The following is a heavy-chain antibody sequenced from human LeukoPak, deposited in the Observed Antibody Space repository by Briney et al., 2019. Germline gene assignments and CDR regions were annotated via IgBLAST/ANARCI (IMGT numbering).Heavy chain of an antibody. CDR2: IKKTGSET. J-gene: IGHJ5*02. V-gene: IGHV3-7*01. D-gene: IGHD2-8*01. CDR3: LRVDDTNGHNWFDP. CDR1: KFIFSNYW. Sequence: PGGSLRLSCEASKFIFSNYWMSWVRQAPGKGLEWVAYIKKTGSETYYVDSVKGRFTITRDNARNSVFLQMNSLRAEDTAVYYCLRVDDTNGHNWFDPWGQGTLVTVSS.